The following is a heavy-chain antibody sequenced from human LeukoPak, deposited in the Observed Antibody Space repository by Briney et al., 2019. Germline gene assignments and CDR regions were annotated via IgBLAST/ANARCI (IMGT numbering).Heavy chain of an antibody. Sequence: GGSLRLSCTASGFTLSTYDMHWVRQGPGEGLEWVAAVGTSGHTFYPDSVKGQFTISRENARNSVYLQMNSLRAGDTAVYYCVRSFYGDHPYWGQGTLVTVSS. J-gene: IGHJ4*02. D-gene: IGHD4-17*01. CDR3: VRSFYGDHPY. V-gene: IGHV3-13*01. CDR1: GFTLSTYD. CDR2: VGTSGHT.